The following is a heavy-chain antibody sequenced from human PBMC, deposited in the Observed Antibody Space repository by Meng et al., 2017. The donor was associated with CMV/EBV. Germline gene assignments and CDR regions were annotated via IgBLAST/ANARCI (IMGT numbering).Heavy chain of an antibody. CDR2: TYYRSTWYN. D-gene: IGHD3-22*01. CDR3: ARNTYYYDSSGYYLFPDAFDI. CDR1: GDSVSSTSAA. J-gene: IGHJ3*02. Sequence: SQTLSLTCAISGDSVSSTSAAWNWIRQSPSGGLECLGRTYYRSTWYNDYAVSVKSRITINPATSKNQFSLQLNSVTPEDTAVYYCARNTYYYDSSGYYLFPDAFDIWGQGTMVTVSS. V-gene: IGHV6-1*01.